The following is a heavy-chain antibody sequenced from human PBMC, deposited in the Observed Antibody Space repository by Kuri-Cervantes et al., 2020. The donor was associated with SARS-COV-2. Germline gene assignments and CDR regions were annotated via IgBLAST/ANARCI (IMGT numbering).Heavy chain of an antibody. Sequence: ASVKVSCKVSGYTLTELSIHWVRQAPGKGLEWMGGFDPEDDEKIYAQKFQGRVTMTEDTSTDTAYMELSSLRSEDTAVYYCATHPDDFWSGYYTGDYGMDVWGQGTTVTVSS. J-gene: IGHJ6*02. V-gene: IGHV1-24*01. CDR3: ATHPDDFWSGYYTGDYGMDV. CDR2: FDPEDDEK. D-gene: IGHD3-3*01. CDR1: GYTLTELS.